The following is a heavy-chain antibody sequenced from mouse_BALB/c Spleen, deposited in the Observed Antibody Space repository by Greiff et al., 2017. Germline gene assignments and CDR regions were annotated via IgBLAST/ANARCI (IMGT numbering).Heavy chain of an antibody. Sequence: QVQLQQSGPQLVRPGASVKISCTASGYSFTSYWMHWVKQRPGQGLEWIGMIDPSDSETRLNQKFKDKATLTVDKSSSTAYMQLSSPTSEDSAVYYCARSEARALYYDMDYWGQGTSVTVSS. CDR3: ARSEARALYYDMDY. V-gene: IGHV1S126*01. D-gene: IGHD3-1*01. CDR2: IDPSDSET. CDR1: GYSFTSYW. J-gene: IGHJ4*01.